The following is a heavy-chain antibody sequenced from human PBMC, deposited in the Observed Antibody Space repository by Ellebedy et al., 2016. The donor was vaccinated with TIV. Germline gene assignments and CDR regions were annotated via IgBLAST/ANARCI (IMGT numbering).Heavy chain of an antibody. J-gene: IGHJ1*01. Sequence: PGGSLRLSCTASGFTFSGYAMSWVRQAPGEGPEWVSAISGSGDATYYPDSMKGRFIISRDNSKNTLFLQVNSRKAEDTAIYYCVRGGVADVWYTEYFPHWGQGALVTVSS. CDR2: ISGSGDAT. V-gene: IGHV3-23*01. CDR1: GFTFSGYA. CDR3: VRGGVADVWYTEYFPH. D-gene: IGHD6-13*01.